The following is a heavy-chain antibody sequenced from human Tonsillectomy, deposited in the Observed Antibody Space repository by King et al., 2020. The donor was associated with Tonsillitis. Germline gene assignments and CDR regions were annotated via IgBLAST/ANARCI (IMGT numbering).Heavy chain of an antibody. V-gene: IGHV3-30*01. CDR1: GFTFSSYA. D-gene: IGHD5-18*01. J-gene: IGHJ4*02. CDR3: AGVTVGGGYSYGSQGAFDY. CDR2: ISYDGSNI. Sequence: VQLVESGGGVVQPGRSLRLSCAASGFTFSSYAMHWVRQAPGKGLEWVAVISYDGSNIYYADSVKGRVTISSDNSKNTLYLQMNSLRAEDTAVYYCAGVTVGGGYSYGSQGAFDYWGQGTLVTVSS.